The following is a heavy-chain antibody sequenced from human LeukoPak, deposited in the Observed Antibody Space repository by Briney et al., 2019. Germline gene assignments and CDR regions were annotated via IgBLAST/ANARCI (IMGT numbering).Heavy chain of an antibody. J-gene: IGHJ5*02. V-gene: IGHV1-2*02. CDR2: INPNSGGT. D-gene: IGHD1-26*01. CDR1: GYTFTGYY. Sequence: ASVKVSCKASGYTFTGYYMHWVRQAPGQGLEWMGWINPNSGGTNYAQKFQGRVTMTRDTSISTAYMELSRLRSDDTAVYYCARVNLRGSNYNWFDPWGQGTLVTVAS. CDR3: ARVNLRGSNYNWFDP.